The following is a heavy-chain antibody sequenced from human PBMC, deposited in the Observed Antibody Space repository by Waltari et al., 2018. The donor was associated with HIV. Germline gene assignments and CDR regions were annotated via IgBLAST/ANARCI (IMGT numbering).Heavy chain of an antibody. J-gene: IGHJ6*02. V-gene: IGHV1-8*01. CDR3: TRGLARRIAGAGADV. Sequence: QSPTEVKRPGASVRVSCRTSGYKFVNHDITWVRQAVGEGLQWMGYINPKTEATHCLEKYWGRVTLTRNIATATAYFDRTNLTRDDTATYYCTRGLARRIAGAGADVWGQGTTVIVSS. D-gene: IGHD4-17*01. CDR1: GYKFVNHD. CDR2: INPKTEAT.